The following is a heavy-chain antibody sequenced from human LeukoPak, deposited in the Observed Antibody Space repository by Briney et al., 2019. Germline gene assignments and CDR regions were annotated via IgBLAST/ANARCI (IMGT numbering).Heavy chain of an antibody. J-gene: IGHJ2*01. V-gene: IGHV5-51*01. CDR1: GYRFTSSW. CDR3: ARHRKDWYFDL. Sequence: GESLKISCKGSGYRFTSSWIGWVRQMPGKGLEWMGIIYPGDSDTRYSPSFQGQVTISADKSISTAYLQWSSLKASDTAMYYCARHRKDWYFDLWGRGTLVTVSS. CDR2: IYPGDSDT.